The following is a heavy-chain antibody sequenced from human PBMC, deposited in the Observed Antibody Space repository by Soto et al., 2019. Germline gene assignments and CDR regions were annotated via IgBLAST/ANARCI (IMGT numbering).Heavy chain of an antibody. J-gene: IGHJ1*01. CDR1: GFTFDDYA. V-gene: IGHV3-9*01. D-gene: IGHD6-13*01. Sequence: LRLSCAASGFTFDDYAMHWVRQVPGKGLEWVSGINWNSGSIGYGDSVKGRFAISRDNAKNSPHLQMNSLSAEDTAFYYCVKDESINWYSGHFRHWGQGTLVTVSS. CDR3: VKDESINWYSGHFRH. CDR2: INWNSGSI.